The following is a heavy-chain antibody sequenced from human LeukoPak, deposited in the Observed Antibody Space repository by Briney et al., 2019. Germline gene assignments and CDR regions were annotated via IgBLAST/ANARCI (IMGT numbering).Heavy chain of an antibody. CDR1: GGAFISCG. Sequence: RLSSCAAGGAFISCGMCWFRQTPRTPLEGLAGISDIGGSTYYGDSVKGRFTISRDNSKNTLYLQMNSLRAEDTVVYYCAKDRPGGSYYSQNYYYYGMDVWGQGTTVTVSS. D-gene: IGHD1-26*01. V-gene: IGHV3-23*01. J-gene: IGHJ6*02. CDR3: AKDRPGGSYYSQNYYYYGMDV. CDR2: ISDIGGST.